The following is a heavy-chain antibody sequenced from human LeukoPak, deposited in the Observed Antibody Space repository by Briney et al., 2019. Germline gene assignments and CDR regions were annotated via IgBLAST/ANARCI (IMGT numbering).Heavy chain of an antibody. J-gene: IGHJ4*02. V-gene: IGHV1-2*02. Sequence: GASVKVSCKASGYTFTGYYMHWVRQAPGQGLEWMGWINHNSGGTNYSQKFQGRVNMTRDTSISTACMELSSLRSEDTAVYYCARVPEYGSNRKNFDYWGQGTLVTVSS. CDR3: ARVPEYGSNRKNFDY. CDR1: GYTFTGYY. CDR2: INHNSGGT. D-gene: IGHD3-16*02.